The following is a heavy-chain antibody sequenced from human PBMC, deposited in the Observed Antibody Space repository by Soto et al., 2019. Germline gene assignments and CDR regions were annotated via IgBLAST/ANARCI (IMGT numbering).Heavy chain of an antibody. CDR3: ARDAKGGGNSMGDY. CDR2: IHAANGNT. V-gene: IGHV1-3*01. J-gene: IGHJ4*02. D-gene: IGHD2-21*02. Sequence: ASVKVSCKASGFAFSRYAMHWVRQAPGQRLEWMGWIHAANGNTKFSQKFQGRVTITRDTSASTVYMELSSLRSEDTAVYYCARDAKGGGNSMGDYWAQGTLVTVSS. CDR1: GFAFSRYA.